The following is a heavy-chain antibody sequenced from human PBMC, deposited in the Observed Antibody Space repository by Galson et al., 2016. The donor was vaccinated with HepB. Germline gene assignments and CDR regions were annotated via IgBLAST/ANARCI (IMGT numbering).Heavy chain of an antibody. CDR3: ARAAPTEFGVVILDY. D-gene: IGHD3-16*01. Sequence: SETLSLTCVVSGASISSGDWWTWVRQSPGKGLEWIGEVSHSGSSNYSPSLTSRLTMSVDTSKNHFSLKLTSVTAADTAVYYCARAAPTEFGVVILDYWGQGTLVAVSS. CDR2: VSHSGSS. J-gene: IGHJ4*02. CDR1: GASISSGDW. V-gene: IGHV4/OR15-8*01.